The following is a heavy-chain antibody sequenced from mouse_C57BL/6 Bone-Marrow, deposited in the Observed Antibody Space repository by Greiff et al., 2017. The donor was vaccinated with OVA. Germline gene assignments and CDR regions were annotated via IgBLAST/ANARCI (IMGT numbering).Heavy chain of an antibody. CDR2: ISDGGSYT. Sequence: EVHLVESGGGLVKPGGSLKLSCAASGFTFSSYAMSWVRQTPEKRLEWVATISDGGSYTYYPDNVKGRFTISRDNAKNNLYLQMSHLKSEDTAMYYCARVITTVVAPYFDYWGQGTTLTVSS. CDR3: ARVITTVVAPYFDY. J-gene: IGHJ2*01. V-gene: IGHV5-4*01. D-gene: IGHD1-1*01. CDR1: GFTFSSYA.